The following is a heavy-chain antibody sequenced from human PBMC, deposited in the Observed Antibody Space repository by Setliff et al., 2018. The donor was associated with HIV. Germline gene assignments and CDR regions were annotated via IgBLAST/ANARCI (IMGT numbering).Heavy chain of an antibody. CDR2: IHYTGTT. V-gene: IGHV4-59*11. CDR3: ARHNCCTTACYGVVV. J-gene: IGHJ3*01. D-gene: IGHD2-2*01. Sequence: SETLSLNCTVSGDSIKGPWWGSWIRQSPGKGLEWTGNIHYTGTTHYNPSLKSRVTMSVDTSKNHVSLKLRSVTAADTDVYYCARHNCCTTACYGVVVGGQGTMVTVSS. CDR1: GDSIKGPW.